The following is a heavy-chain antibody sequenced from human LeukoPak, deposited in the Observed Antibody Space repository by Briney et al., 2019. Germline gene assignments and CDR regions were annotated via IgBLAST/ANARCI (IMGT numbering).Heavy chain of an antibody. Sequence: PGASVKVSCKASGYTFSSYAMHWVRQAPGQRLEWMGWINAGNGNTKYSQKFQDRVTITSDTSASTAYMELSSLRSEDTAVYYCAIHCSGGSCSRSYYFDYWGQGTLVTVSP. CDR2: INAGNGNT. CDR1: GYTFSSYA. CDR3: AIHCSGGSCSRSYYFDY. V-gene: IGHV1-3*01. J-gene: IGHJ4*02. D-gene: IGHD2-15*01.